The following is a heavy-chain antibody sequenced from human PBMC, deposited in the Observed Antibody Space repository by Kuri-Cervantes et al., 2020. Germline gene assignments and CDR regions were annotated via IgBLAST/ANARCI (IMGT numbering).Heavy chain of an antibody. CDR2: INPNSGGT. V-gene: IGHV1-2*02. CDR3: ARVGTMRSGSYYYLSPY. D-gene: IGHD3-10*01. CDR1: GYTFTGYY. Sequence: ASVKVSCKASGYTFTGYYMHWVRQAPGQGLEWMGWINPNSGGTNYAQKFQGRVTMTRDTSISTAYMELSRLRSDDTAVYYCARVGTMRSGSYYYLSPYWGQGTLVTVSS. J-gene: IGHJ4*02.